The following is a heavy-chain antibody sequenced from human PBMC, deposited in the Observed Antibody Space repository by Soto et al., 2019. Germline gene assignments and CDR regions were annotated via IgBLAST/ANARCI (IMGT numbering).Heavy chain of an antibody. D-gene: IGHD6-6*01. CDR1: RFTFNNYA. J-gene: IGHJ4*02. V-gene: IGHV3-23*01. CDR2: ISPSGRST. Sequence: EVQLLESGGGLVQPGGSLRLSCAASRFTFNNYAMSWVRQAPRKGLEWVSAISPSGRSTYYADSVKGRFTISRDNSKNTLYLQMNSLRSEDTAVYYCAKDFASSSSPIVWGQGTLVTVSS. CDR3: AKDFASSSSPIV.